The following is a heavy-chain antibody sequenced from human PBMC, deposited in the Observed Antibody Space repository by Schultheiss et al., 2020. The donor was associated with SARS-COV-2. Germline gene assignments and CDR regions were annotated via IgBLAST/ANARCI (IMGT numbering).Heavy chain of an antibody. V-gene: IGHV5-51*01. CDR3: AREGRTFNWGSLWDFDY. D-gene: IGHD7-27*01. CDR2: IYPGDSDT. J-gene: IGHJ4*02. Sequence: ESLKISCKGSGYSFTSYWIGWVRQMPGKGLEWMGIIYPGDSDTRYSPSFQGQVTISADKSISTAYLQWSSLKASDTAMYYCAREGRTFNWGSLWDFDYWGQGTLVTVSS. CDR1: GYSFTSYW.